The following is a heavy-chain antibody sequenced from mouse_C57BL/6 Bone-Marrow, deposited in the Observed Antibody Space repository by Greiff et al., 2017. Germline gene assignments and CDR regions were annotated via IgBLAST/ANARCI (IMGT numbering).Heavy chain of an antibody. CDR1: GYTFTSYW. V-gene: IGHV1-55*01. Sequence: QVQLQQPGAELVKPGASVKMSCKASGYTFTSYWITWVKQRPGQGLEWIGDIYPTSGRTNYDEKFKSKAILTVDTSSNTAYMQLSRLTSEDSAVFYCARSGPLGRSFDYWGQGTTRTVSS. J-gene: IGHJ2*01. CDR3: ARSGPLGRSFDY. CDR2: IYPTSGRT. D-gene: IGHD4-1*01.